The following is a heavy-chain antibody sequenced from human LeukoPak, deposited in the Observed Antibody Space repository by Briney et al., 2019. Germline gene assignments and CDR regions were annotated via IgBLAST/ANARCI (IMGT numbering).Heavy chain of an antibody. J-gene: IGHJ4*02. CDR3: ARGPLSEWELPALFS. V-gene: IGHV4-34*01. CDR2: IKHSGST. D-gene: IGHD1-26*01. Sequence: SGSLSVTRSVEEGCVGNECWSWMRQPPGKELDWIGQIKHSGSTNYNPSLKGRVTISVGTSKNQFSLKLSSVTAADTAVYYCARGPLSEWELPALFSWGQGTLVTVSS. CDR1: EGCVGNEC.